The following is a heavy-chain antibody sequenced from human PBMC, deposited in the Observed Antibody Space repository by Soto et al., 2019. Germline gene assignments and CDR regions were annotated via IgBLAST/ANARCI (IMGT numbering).Heavy chain of an antibody. V-gene: IGHV1-8*01. CDR2: MNPNSGNT. D-gene: IGHD2-2*01. CDR3: ARGPLVVPAAIFPWGPYYYYYYMDV. CDR1: GYTFTSYD. Sequence: ASVKVSCKASGYTFTSYDINWVRQATGQGLEWMGWMNPNSGNTGYAQKFQGRVTMTRNTSISTAYMELSSLRSEDTAVYYCARGPLVVPAAIFPWGPYYYYYYMDVWGKGTTVTVSS. J-gene: IGHJ6*03.